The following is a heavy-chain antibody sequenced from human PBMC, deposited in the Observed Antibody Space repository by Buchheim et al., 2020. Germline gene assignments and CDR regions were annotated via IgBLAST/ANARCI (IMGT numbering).Heavy chain of an antibody. CDR3: ARDRCSGGSCYSDYGMDV. D-gene: IGHD2-15*01. CDR2: INPSGGST. CDR1: GYTFTSYY. J-gene: IGHJ6*02. Sequence: QVQLVQSGAEVKKPGASVKVSCKASGYTFTSYYMHWVRQAPGQGLEWMGIINPSGGSTSYAQKFQGRVTMTRDTSTSTVYMELSSLRSEDTAVYYCARDRCSGGSCYSDYGMDVWGQRTT. V-gene: IGHV1-46*01.